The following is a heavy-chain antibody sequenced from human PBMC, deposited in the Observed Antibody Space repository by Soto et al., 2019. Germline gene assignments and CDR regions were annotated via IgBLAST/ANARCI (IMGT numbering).Heavy chain of an antibody. CDR3: ARLILVSYEDYYYMDV. V-gene: IGHV3-11*01. J-gene: IGHJ6*03. CDR1: GFTFSDHS. CDR2: ISGSSLST. D-gene: IGHD3-16*01. Sequence: QVQLVESGGDLVRPGGSLRLSCAASGFTFSDHSMGWIRQSPGKGLEFMSSISGSSLSTFYGDSVKGRFTISRDNAKNPLHLQMNSLRAEDTAVYYCARLILVSYEDYYYMDVWGKGTTVAVSS.